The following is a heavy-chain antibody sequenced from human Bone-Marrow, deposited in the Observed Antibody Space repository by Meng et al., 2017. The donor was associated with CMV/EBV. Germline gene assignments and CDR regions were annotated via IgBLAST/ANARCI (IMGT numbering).Heavy chain of an antibody. J-gene: IGHJ3*02. CDR2: IRSKAYGGTT. CDR3: TREEWNEDAFDI. D-gene: IGHD1-1*01. Sequence: GGSLRLSCAASGFTFSSYAMSWVRQAPGKGLEWVGFIRSKAYGGTTEYAASVKGRFTISRDDSKSIAYLQMNSLKTEDTAVYYCTREEWNEDAFDIWGQGTMVTVSS. V-gene: IGHV3-49*04. CDR1: GFTFSSYA.